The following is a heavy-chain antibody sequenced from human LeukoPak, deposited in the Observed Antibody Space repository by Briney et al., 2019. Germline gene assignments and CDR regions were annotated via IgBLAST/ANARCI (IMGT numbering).Heavy chain of an antibody. CDR1: GYTFTSYY. CDR3: ARHMTTVVTSLDY. CDR2: ISVYNGKT. V-gene: IGHV1-18*04. D-gene: IGHD4-23*01. Sequence: ASVKVSCKASGYTFTSYYMHWVRQAPGQGLEWMGWISVYNGKTNYGPLQGRVTMTTDTSTGTAYMELRNLKAEDTAMYYCARHMTTVVTSLDYWGQGTLVTVSS. J-gene: IGHJ4*02.